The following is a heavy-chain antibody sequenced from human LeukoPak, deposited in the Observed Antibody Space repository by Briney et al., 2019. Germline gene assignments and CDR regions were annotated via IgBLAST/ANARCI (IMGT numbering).Heavy chain of an antibody. Sequence: GSLRLSCAASGFTFSSYWMHWVRQAPGKGLVWVSRINSDGSSTSYADSVKGRFTISRDNAKNTLYLQMNSLRAEDTAVYYCVGYGVYYYGMDVWGQGTTVTVSS. CDR1: GFTFSSYW. V-gene: IGHV3-74*01. CDR2: INSDGSST. J-gene: IGHJ6*02. CDR3: VGYGVYYYGMDV. D-gene: IGHD5-12*01.